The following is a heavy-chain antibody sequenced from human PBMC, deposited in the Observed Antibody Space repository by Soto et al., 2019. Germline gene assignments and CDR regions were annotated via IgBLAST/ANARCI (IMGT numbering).Heavy chain of an antibody. Sequence: EVQLVESGGGLVQPGGSLRLSCAASGFTFSSYWMSWVRQAPGKGLEWVANIKQDGSEKYYVDSVKGRFTISRDNAKNSLYLQMNSLRAEGTAVHYCARDPPGDYHFDYSGQGTLVTVSS. CDR2: IKQDGSEK. CDR3: ARDPPGDYHFDY. CDR1: GFTFSSYW. J-gene: IGHJ4*02. D-gene: IGHD4-17*01. V-gene: IGHV3-7*01.